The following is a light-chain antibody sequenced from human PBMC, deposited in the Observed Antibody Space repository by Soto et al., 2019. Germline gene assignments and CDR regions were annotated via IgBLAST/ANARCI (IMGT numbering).Light chain of an antibody. J-gene: IGKJ5*01. CDR2: GAS. V-gene: IGKV3-15*01. CDR1: QSVSSN. Sequence: EMVMTQSPATLSVSPGERATLSCRASQSVSSNLAWYQQKPGQAPRLLIYGASTRATGIPARFSGSGSGTEFTLTISSLQSEDFAVYYCQQYGNFPYTFGQGTRLEIK. CDR3: QQYGNFPYT.